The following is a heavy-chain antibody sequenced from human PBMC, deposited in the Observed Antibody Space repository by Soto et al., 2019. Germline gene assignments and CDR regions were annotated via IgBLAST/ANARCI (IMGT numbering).Heavy chain of an antibody. J-gene: IGHJ4*02. V-gene: IGHV3-48*02. CDR2: ISSSSSTI. CDR1: GFTFSSYS. Sequence: EVQLVESGGGLVQPGGSLRLSCAASGFTFSSYSMNWVRQAPGKGLEWVSYISSSSSTIYYADSVKGRFTISRDNAKNSLYLQMNSLRDEDTAVYYCARDALLDYDSSAELDYWGQGTLVTVSS. CDR3: ARDALLDYDSSAELDY. D-gene: IGHD3-22*01.